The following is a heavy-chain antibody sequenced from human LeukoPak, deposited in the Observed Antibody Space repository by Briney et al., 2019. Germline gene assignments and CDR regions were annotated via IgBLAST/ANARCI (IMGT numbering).Heavy chain of an antibody. V-gene: IGHV4-39*07. Sequence: SETLSLTCTVSGGSISSSSYYWCWIRQPPGKGLEWIGSIYYSGSTYYNPSLKSRVTISVDTSKNQFSLKLSSVTAADTAVYYCARGPHCSGGSCYDYYYGMDVWGQGTTVTVSS. CDR2: IYYSGST. D-gene: IGHD2-15*01. J-gene: IGHJ6*02. CDR3: ARGPHCSGGSCYDYYYGMDV. CDR1: GGSISSSSYY.